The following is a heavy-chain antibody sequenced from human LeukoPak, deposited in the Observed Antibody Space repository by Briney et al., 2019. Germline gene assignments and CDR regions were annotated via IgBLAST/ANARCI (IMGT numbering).Heavy chain of an antibody. Sequence: GGSLRLSCAASGFTFSSYAMSWVRQAPGKGLEWVSAISGSGGSTYYADSVKGRFTISRDNSKNTPYLQMNSLRAEDTAVYYCAKGRRGYDSSGYDYWGQGTLVTVSS. CDR1: GFTFSSYA. D-gene: IGHD3-22*01. J-gene: IGHJ4*02. CDR2: ISGSGGST. V-gene: IGHV3-23*01. CDR3: AKGRRGYDSSGYDY.